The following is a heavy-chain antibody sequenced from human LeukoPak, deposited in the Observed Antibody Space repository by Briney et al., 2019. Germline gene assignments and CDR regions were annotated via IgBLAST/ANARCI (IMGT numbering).Heavy chain of an antibody. CDR2: IYYSGNT. J-gene: IGHJ3*02. V-gene: IGHV4-59*01. CDR3: AGEDYFDSSGYASWRFDI. D-gene: IGHD3-22*01. CDR1: GGSISDYY. Sequence: SEALSLTCTVSGGSISDYYWTWIRQPPGKGLEWIGHIYYSGNTIYNPSLKSRVTISVDTSKNQFSLKLTSVTTADTAVYYCAGEDYFDSSGYASWRFDIWGQGTMVTVSS.